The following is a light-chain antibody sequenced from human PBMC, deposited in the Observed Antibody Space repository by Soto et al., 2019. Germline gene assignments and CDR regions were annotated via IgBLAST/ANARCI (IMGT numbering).Light chain of an antibody. V-gene: IGKV3-15*01. CDR1: RMISGG. CDR3: QHCLRWRRT. Sequence: EIETTQVPCTQSCSQGXRXNLSXIAVRMISGGLLVWYQQKLGYAPRLLIYDTSTRATGIPARFSGSGSGTEFTLTISSLQSEDFAVYYCQHCLRWRRTFAQGTEVYIK. J-gene: IGKJ1*01. CDR2: DTS.